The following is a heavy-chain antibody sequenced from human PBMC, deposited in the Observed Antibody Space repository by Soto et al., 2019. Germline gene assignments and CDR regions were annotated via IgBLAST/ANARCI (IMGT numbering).Heavy chain of an antibody. CDR1: GFTFSSYG. J-gene: IGHJ5*02. CDR2: IWYDGSNK. Sequence: GGSLRLSCAASGFTFSSYGMHWVRQAPGKGLEWVAVIWYDGSNKYYADSVKGRFTISRDNSKNTLYLQMNSLRAEDTAVYYCAREALEYWFDPWGQGTLVTVSS. V-gene: IGHV3-33*01. CDR3: AREALEYWFDP.